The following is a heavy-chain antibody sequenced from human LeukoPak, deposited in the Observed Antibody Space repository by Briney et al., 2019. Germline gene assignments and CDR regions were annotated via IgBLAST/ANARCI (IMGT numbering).Heavy chain of an antibody. CDR1: GFTFSSYS. Sequence: GGSLRLSCAASGFTFSSYSMNWVRQAPGKGLEWVSSISSSSSYIYYADSVKGRFTISRDNAKNSLYLQMNSLRAEDTAVYYCARARIAARPYFDYWGQGTLVTVSS. D-gene: IGHD6-6*01. CDR3: ARARIAARPYFDY. V-gene: IGHV3-21*01. CDR2: ISSSSSYI. J-gene: IGHJ4*02.